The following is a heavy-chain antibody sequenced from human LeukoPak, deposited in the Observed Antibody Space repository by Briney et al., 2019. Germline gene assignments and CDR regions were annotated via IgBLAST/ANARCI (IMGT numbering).Heavy chain of an antibody. CDR3: AKEGY. J-gene: IGHJ4*02. Sequence: PGGSLRLSCAASGFSFSRVWMSWVRQAPGKGPEWVASIKIDGSEKYYVDSVKGRFTISRDNAKNSLYLQMNALRAEDTAVYYCAKEGYWGQGTLVTVSS. V-gene: IGHV3-7*01. CDR1: GFSFSRVW. CDR2: IKIDGSEK.